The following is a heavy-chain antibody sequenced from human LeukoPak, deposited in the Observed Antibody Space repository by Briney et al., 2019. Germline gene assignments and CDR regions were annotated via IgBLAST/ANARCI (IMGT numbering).Heavy chain of an antibody. CDR1: GFIFNSYA. Sequence: GGSLRLSCAASGFIFNSYAMHWVRQAPGRGLEYVSAISSNGGSTYYANSVKGRFTISRDNSKNTLYLQMGSLGAEDMAVYYCTRGPRYDYVWGSYRADYWGQGTLVTVSS. CDR2: ISSNGGST. V-gene: IGHV3-64*01. D-gene: IGHD3-16*02. J-gene: IGHJ4*02. CDR3: TRGPRYDYVWGSYRADY.